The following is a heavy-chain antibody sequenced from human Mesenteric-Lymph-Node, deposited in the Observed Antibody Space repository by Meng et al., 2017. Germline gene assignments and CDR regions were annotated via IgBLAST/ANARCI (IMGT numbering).Heavy chain of an antibody. V-gene: IGHV1-18*01. CDR1: GYTFSNFG. CDR3: ARETDWFDP. CDR2: ISTYNGNT. Sequence: ASVKVSCKASGYTFSNFGISWVRQAPGQGLEWMGWISTYNGNTKYAQHLQDRVTMTTDTSTNTAYMELRSLRYDDTAVYYCARETDWFDPWGQGTLVTVSS. J-gene: IGHJ5*02.